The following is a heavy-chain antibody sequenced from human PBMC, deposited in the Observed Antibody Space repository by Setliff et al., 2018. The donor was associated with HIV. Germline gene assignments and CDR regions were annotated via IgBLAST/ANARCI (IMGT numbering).Heavy chain of an antibody. V-gene: IGHV1-69*05. CDR3: ARQRGGDYAFRYFQH. CDR1: GGTFGIYG. J-gene: IGHJ1*01. D-gene: IGHD2-21*02. Sequence: ASVKVSCKASGGTFGIYGISWVRQAPGQGLEWMGGTIPMFGTANYAQKFQGRVTITTDESTNTGYMELSSLRSEDTGVYYCARQRGGDYAFRYFQHWGQGNLVTVAS. CDR2: TIPMFGTA.